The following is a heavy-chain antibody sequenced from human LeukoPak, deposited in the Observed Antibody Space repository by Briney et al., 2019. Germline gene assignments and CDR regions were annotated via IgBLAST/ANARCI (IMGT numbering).Heavy chain of an antibody. CDR1: GGSISSSSYY. D-gene: IGHD3-3*01. Sequence: SETLSLTCTVSGGSISSSSYYWGWIRQPPGKGLEWIGSIYYSGSTYYNPSLKSRVTISVDTSKNKFSLKLSSVTAADTAVYYCARQGRYDFWSELGLVDYWGQGTLVTVSS. CDR3: ARQGRYDFWSELGLVDY. V-gene: IGHV4-39*01. CDR2: IYYSGST. J-gene: IGHJ4*02.